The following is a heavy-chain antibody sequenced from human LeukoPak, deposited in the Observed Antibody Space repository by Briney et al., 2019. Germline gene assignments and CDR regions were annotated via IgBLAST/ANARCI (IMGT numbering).Heavy chain of an antibody. Sequence: AASVKVSCKASRYTFTGYYMHWVRQAPGQGLEWMGWINPNSGGTNYAQKFQGRVTMTRDTSISTAYMELSRLRSEDTAVYYCARLAAAAPTDDYWGQGTLVTVSS. CDR1: RYTFTGYY. CDR3: ARLAAAAPTDDY. J-gene: IGHJ4*02. D-gene: IGHD6-13*01. V-gene: IGHV1-2*02. CDR2: INPNSGGT.